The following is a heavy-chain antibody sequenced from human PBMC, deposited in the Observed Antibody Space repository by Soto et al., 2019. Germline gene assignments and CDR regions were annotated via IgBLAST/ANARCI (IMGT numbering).Heavy chain of an antibody. D-gene: IGHD1-26*01. CDR3: AKGEVGANFYYGMDV. Sequence: GGSLRLSCAASGFTFDDYAMHWVRQAPGKGLEWVSGISWNSGSIGYADSVKGRFTISRDNAKNSLYLQMNSLRAEDTALYYCAKGEVGANFYYGMDVWGQGTTVTVSS. V-gene: IGHV3-9*01. J-gene: IGHJ6*02. CDR2: ISWNSGSI. CDR1: GFTFDDYA.